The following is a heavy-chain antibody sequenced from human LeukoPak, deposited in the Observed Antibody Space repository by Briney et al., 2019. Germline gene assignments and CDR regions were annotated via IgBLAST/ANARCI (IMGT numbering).Heavy chain of an antibody. J-gene: IGHJ4*02. CDR2: INHSGST. CDR1: GGSFSGYY. V-gene: IGHV4-34*01. D-gene: IGHD3-10*01. Sequence: SETLSLTCAVYGGSFSGYYWSWIRQPPGKGLEWIGEINHSGSTNYNPSLKSRVTISVDTSKNQFSLKLSSVTAADTAVYYCARLSPPLWFGESNDYWGQGTLVTVSS. CDR3: ARLSPPLWFGESNDY.